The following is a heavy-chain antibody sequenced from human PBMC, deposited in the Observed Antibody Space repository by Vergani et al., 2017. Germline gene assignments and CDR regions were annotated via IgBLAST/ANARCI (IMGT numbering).Heavy chain of an antibody. Sequence: EVQLVESGGGLVQPGGSLRLSCAASGFTFSSYEMNWVRQAPGKGLEWVSYISSSGSTIYYADSVKGRFTISRDNAKNSLHLQMNSLRAEDTAVYYCARPMVRGVFDYWGQGTLVTVSS. D-gene: IGHD3-10*01. CDR1: GFTFSSYE. V-gene: IGHV3-48*03. J-gene: IGHJ4*02. CDR3: ARPMVRGVFDY. CDR2: ISSSGSTI.